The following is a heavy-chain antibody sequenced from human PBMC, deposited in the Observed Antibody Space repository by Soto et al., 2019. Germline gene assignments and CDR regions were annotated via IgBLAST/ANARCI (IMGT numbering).Heavy chain of an antibody. CDR3: AEVLPYYDILTGHDY. D-gene: IGHD3-9*01. V-gene: IGHV3-23*01. CDR2: ISGSGVST. J-gene: IGHJ4*02. Sequence: VESLGLSGAASGFTFSSYAMSWVRQAPGKGLEWVSAISGSGVSTYYADSVKGRFTISRDNSKNTLYLQMNSLRAEDTAVYYCAEVLPYYDILTGHDYWGQGTLVTV. CDR1: GFTFSSYA.